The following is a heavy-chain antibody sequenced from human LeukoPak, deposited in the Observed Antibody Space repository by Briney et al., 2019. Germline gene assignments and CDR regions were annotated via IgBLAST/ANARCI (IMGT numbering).Heavy chain of an antibody. J-gene: IGHJ4*02. V-gene: IGHV1-69*13. Sequence: SVKVSCKASGGTFSSYAISWVRQAPGQGLEWMGGIIPIFGTANYAQKFQGRVTITADESTSTAYMELSSLRSEDTAVYYCARWYYDILTGSPIDYWGQGTLVTVSS. CDR2: IIPIFGTA. D-gene: IGHD3-9*01. CDR1: GGTFSSYA. CDR3: ARWYYDILTGSPIDY.